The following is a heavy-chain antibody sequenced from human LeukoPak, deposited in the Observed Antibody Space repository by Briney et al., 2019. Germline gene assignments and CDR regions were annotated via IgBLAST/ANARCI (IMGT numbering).Heavy chain of an antibody. CDR1: GYTFTTYG. V-gene: IGHV1-18*01. J-gene: IGHJ6*02. D-gene: IGHD3-3*01. CDR2: ISAHNGNT. CDR3: ARRAGVGITIFEVVRGYYYYGMDV. Sequence: ASVKVSCKASGYTFTTYGISWVRQAPGQGLERMGWISAHNGNTHYAQTLQGRVTMTTDTSTSTAYMELRSLRSDDTAVYYCARRAGVGITIFEVVRGYYYYGMDVWGQGTTVTVSS.